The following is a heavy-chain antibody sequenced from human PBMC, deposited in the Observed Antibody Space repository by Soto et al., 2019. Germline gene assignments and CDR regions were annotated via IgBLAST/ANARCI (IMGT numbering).Heavy chain of an antibody. V-gene: IGHV3-33*01. D-gene: IGHD2-2*01. CDR2: IWYDGSNK. CDR1: GFTFSSYG. Sequence: PGGSLRLSCAASGFTFSSYGMHWVRQAPGKGLEWVAVIWYDGSNKYYADSVKGRFTISRDNSKNTLYLQMNSLRAEDTAVYYCARELIAAVAVPAAQIPFDYCGQGTLVTVYS. J-gene: IGHJ4*02. CDR3: ARELIAAVAVPAAQIPFDY.